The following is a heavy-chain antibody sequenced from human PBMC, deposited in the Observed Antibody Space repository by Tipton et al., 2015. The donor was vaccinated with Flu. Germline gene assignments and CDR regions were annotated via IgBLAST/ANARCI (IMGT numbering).Heavy chain of an antibody. D-gene: IGHD5-18*01. J-gene: IGHJ5*02. Sequence: TLSLTCTVSGGSISSYYWSWIRQPAGKGLEWIGRIYTSGSTNYNPSLKSRVTMSVDTSKNQFSLKLSSVTAADTAVYYCAREVIGYSYGQLKQYNWFDPGGQGTLVTVSS. CDR1: GGSISSYY. V-gene: IGHV4-4*07. CDR3: AREVIGYSYGQLKQYNWFDP. CDR2: IYTSGST.